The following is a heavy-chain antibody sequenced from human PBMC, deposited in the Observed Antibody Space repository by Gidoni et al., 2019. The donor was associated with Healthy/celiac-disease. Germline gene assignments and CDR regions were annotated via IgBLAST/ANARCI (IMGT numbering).Heavy chain of an antibody. CDR2: IYTSGST. V-gene: IGHV4-61*02. CDR3: ARSYFMVRGVIIGPPGFDP. CDR1: GGSISSGSYY. J-gene: IGHJ5*02. D-gene: IGHD3-10*01. Sequence: QVQLQESGPGLVKPSQTLSLPCPVYGGSISSGSYYRSWIRPPAGTGLEWIGSIYTSGSTNYNPSLKSRVTISVDTSKNQFSLKLSSVTAADTAVYYCARSYFMVRGVIIGPPGFDPWGQGTLVTVSS.